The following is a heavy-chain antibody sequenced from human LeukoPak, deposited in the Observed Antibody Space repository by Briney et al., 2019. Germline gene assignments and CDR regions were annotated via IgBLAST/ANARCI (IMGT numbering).Heavy chain of an antibody. V-gene: IGHV3-53*01. J-gene: IGHJ4*02. CDR1: GFTVSSNY. CDR2: IYSGGST. Sequence: GGSLRLSCAASGFTVSSNYMSWVRQAPGKGLEWVSIIYSGGSTFYADSVKGRFTISRDNSKNTLYLQMNGLRAEDTAVYSCARARRSLTRYYYDSSGYYTDYWGQGTLVTVSS. D-gene: IGHD3-22*01. CDR3: ARARRSLTRYYYDSSGYYTDY.